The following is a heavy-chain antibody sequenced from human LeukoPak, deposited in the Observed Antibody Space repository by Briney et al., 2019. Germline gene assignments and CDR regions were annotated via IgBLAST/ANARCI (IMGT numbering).Heavy chain of an antibody. V-gene: IGHV3-21*01. CDR2: ISSSSSYT. D-gene: IGHD3-9*01. Sequence: GGSLRLSCAASGFTFSSYSMNWVRQAPGKGLEWVSSISSSSSYTYYADSVKGRFTISRDNAKNSLYLQMNSLRAEDTAVYYCATMTGYYSYWGQGTLVTVSS. CDR1: GFTFSSYS. J-gene: IGHJ4*02. CDR3: ATMTGYYSY.